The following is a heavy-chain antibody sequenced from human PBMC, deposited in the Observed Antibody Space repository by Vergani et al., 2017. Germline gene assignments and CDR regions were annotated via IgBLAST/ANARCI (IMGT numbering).Heavy chain of an antibody. CDR1: GFSFSTYS. CDR2: ISGRSNYI. J-gene: IGHJ4*02. CDR3: ARKKYYDSKDYYQVEPFDY. V-gene: IGHV3-21*06. Sequence: ELQLQESGGGLVKPGGSLRVSCAASGFSFSTYSINWVRQAPGQGLEWVSSISGRSNYIYYADSLKGRFTISRDNSKNSVYLQMNSLRAEDTAIYYCARKKYYDSKDYYQVEPFDYWGQGTLVTVSS. D-gene: IGHD3-22*01.